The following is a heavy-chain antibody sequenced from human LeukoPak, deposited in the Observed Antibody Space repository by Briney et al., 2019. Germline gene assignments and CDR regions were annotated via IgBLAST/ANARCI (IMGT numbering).Heavy chain of an antibody. D-gene: IGHD2-21*02. CDR2: MNDFGST. V-gene: IGHV4-34*01. J-gene: IGHJ6*02. CDR3: ARGASCGGDCYWEDYYFYGMDV. CDR1: GGYLSDFY. Sequence: SETLSLTCAVYGGYLSDFYWSWIRQPPGKGLEWIGEMNDFGSTNYNPSLKSRVALSLDTSKNQFSLRLSSVTAADTAVYFCARGASCGGDCYWEDYYFYGMDVWGQGTTVTVSS.